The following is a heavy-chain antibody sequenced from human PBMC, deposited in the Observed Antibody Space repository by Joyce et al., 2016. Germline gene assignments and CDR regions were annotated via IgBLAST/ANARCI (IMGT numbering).Heavy chain of an antibody. CDR2: ISYDGSNK. D-gene: IGHD2-15*01. V-gene: IGHV3-30*04. CDR1: GFTFSSYA. CDR3: ANMVVAAAV. J-gene: IGHJ4*02. Sequence: QVQLVESGGGVVQPGRSLRLSCAASGFTFSSYAMHWVRQAPGKGLEWVAVISYDGSNKYYADSVKGRFTISRDNSKNTLYLQMNSLRAEDTAVYYCANMVVAAAVWGQGTLVTVSS.